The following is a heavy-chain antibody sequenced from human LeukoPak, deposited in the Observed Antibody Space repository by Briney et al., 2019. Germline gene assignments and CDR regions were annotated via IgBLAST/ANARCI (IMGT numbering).Heavy chain of an antibody. J-gene: IGHJ6*03. CDR2: ICYSGCT. CDR1: GYSSCSGDYC. D-gene: IGHD3-16*01. V-gene: IGHV4-30-4*08. Sequence: SETLSFTCTVSGYSSCSGDYCWRWLRQPPGKVLERIAYICYSGCTYYDQSIKSRVTVSVDTSKNQSSLKLTSVTAADTAVFYCARVNLGGHSYYYMDVWGKGTTVTVSS. CDR3: ARVNLGGHSYYYMDV.